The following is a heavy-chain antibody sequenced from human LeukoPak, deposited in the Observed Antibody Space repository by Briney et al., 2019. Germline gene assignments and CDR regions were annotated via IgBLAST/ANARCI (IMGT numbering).Heavy chain of an antibody. V-gene: IGHV3-23*01. CDR3: AKADATIGGAFDT. D-gene: IGHD3-16*01. J-gene: IGHJ3*02. CDR1: RFIFRNYA. CDR2: ISGTADSK. Sequence: GGSLRLSCAASRFIFRNYAMGWVRQAPGRGLEWLSIISGTADSKYYADPVKGRFTISRDNPRSTLYLEMNILRAEDTAVYYCAKADATIGGAFDTWGQGTMVIVSS.